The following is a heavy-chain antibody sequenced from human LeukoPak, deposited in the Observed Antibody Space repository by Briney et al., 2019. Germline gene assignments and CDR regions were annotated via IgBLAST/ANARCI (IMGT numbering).Heavy chain of an antibody. CDR3: AKVGGFDYYDMKGANPFDY. CDR2: ISYDGSNK. Sequence: GGSLRLSCAASGFTFSSCGMHWVRQAPGKGLEWVAVISYDGSNKYYADSVKGRFTISRDNSKNTLYLQMNSLRAEDTAVYYCAKVGGFDYYDMKGANPFDYWGQGTLVTVSS. V-gene: IGHV3-30*18. J-gene: IGHJ4*02. CDR1: GFTFSSCG. D-gene: IGHD3-22*01.